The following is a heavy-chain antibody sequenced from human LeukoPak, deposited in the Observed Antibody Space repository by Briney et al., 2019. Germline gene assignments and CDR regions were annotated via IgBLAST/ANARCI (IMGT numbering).Heavy chain of an antibody. CDR2: IIPIFGTA. J-gene: IGHJ6*02. CDR3: ARGSGSGGWLYYYYYGMDV. V-gene: IGHV1-69*13. Sequence: SVKVSCKASGGTFSSYAISWVRQAPGQGLEWMGGIIPIFGTANYAQKFQGRVTITADESTSTAYMELSSLRSEDTAVYYCARGSGSGGWLYYYYYGMDVWGQGTTVTVSS. CDR1: GGTFSSYA. D-gene: IGHD6-19*01.